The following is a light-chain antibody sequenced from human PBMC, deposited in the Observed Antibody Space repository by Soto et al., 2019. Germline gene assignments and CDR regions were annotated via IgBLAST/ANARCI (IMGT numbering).Light chain of an antibody. CDR1: SSNIGNNY. CDR3: GTWDSSSAV. CDR2: DNN. Sequence: QSVLTQPPSVSAAPGQKVTISCSGSSSNIGNNYVSWYQQLPGTAPKLLIYDNNKRPSGIPDRFSGSKSGTSATLGITGLQTGDEADYYCGTWDSSSAVFGGGTKLTVL. V-gene: IGLV1-51*01. J-gene: IGLJ3*02.